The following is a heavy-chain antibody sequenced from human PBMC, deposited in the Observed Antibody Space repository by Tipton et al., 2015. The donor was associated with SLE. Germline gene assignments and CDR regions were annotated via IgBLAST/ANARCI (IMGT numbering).Heavy chain of an antibody. CDR3: ARGMLTWSGAIVGVDV. CDR2: ISYGGGT. V-gene: IGHV4-59*08. J-gene: IGHJ6*02. Sequence: TLSLTCAVYGGSFSGYYCSWIRQPPGKGLEWIGYISYGGGTNYNPSLKSRVTMSVDTAKNQFSLKLTSVTAADAAVYYCARGMLTWSGAIVGVDVWGQGTTVNVSS. D-gene: IGHD3-3*01. CDR1: GGSFSGYY.